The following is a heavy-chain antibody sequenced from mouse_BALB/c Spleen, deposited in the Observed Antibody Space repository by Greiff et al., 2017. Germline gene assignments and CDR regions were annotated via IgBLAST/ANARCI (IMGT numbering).Heavy chain of an antibody. Sequence: EVQLVESGGDLVKPGGSLKLSCAASGFTFSSYGMSWVRQTPDKRLEWVATISSGGSYTYYPDSVKGRFTISRDNAKNTLYLQMSSLKSEDTAMYYCARRSSARAAWFAYWGQGTLVTVSA. CDR1: GFTFSSYG. CDR3: ARRSSARAAWFAY. V-gene: IGHV5-6*01. CDR2: ISSGGSYT. J-gene: IGHJ3*01. D-gene: IGHD3-1*01.